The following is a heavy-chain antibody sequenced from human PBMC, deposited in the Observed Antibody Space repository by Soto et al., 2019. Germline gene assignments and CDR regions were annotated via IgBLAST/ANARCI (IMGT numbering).Heavy chain of an antibody. D-gene: IGHD2-15*01. CDR2: IIPRSGGT. V-gene: IGHV1-46*01. CDR3: ARADCSDRDCYVKPFEY. J-gene: IGHJ4*02. CDR1: GYTFSDNY. Sequence: VQLVQSGAEVTKPGGSVEVSCKTSGYTFSDNYIHWVRQAPGQGLEWLGVIIPRSGGTSYAQDFQNRVTMTTEASTSTVYLELSSLRSEDTAMYSCARADCSDRDCYVKPFEYWGQGPLVTVSS.